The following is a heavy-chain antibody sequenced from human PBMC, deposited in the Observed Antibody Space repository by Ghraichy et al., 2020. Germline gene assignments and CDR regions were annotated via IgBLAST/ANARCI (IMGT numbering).Heavy chain of an antibody. D-gene: IGHD3-10*01. CDR3: ARGIGWFGELFDY. Sequence: SETLSLTCAVYGGSFSGYYWSWIRQPPGKGLEWIGEINHSGSTNYNPSLKSRVTISVDTSKNQFSLKLSSVTAADTAVYYCARGIGWFGELFDYWGQGTLVTVSS. CDR1: GGSFSGYY. CDR2: INHSGST. J-gene: IGHJ4*02. V-gene: IGHV4-34*01.